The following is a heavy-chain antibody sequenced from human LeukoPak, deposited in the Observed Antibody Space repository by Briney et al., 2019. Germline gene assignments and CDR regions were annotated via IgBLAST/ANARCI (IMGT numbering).Heavy chain of an antibody. Sequence: ASVKVSCKASGYTFTGYYMHWARQAPGRGLEWMGWINPNSGGTNYAQKFQDRVTMTRDTSISTVYMELSRLRSDDTAVYYCARAQRGSYWFDPWGQGTLVTVSS. D-gene: IGHD2-15*01. V-gene: IGHV1-2*02. CDR2: INPNSGGT. J-gene: IGHJ5*02. CDR1: GYTFTGYY. CDR3: ARAQRGSYWFDP.